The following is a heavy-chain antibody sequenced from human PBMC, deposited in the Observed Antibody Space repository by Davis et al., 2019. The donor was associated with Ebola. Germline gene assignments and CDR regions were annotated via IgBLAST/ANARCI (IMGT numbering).Heavy chain of an antibody. CDR2: INPNSGGT. CDR3: ARLPDTAMVDNWFDP. D-gene: IGHD5-18*01. CDR1: GYTFTSYY. Sequence: AASVKVSCKASGYTFTSYYMHWVRQAPGQGLEWMGRINPNSGGTNYAQKFQGRVTMTRDTSISTAYMELRSLRSDDTAVYYCARLPDTAMVDNWFDPWGQGTLVTVSS. J-gene: IGHJ5*02. V-gene: IGHV1-2*06.